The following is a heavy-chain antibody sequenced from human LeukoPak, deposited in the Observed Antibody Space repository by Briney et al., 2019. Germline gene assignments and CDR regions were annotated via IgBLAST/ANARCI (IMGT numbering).Heavy chain of an antibody. CDR2: IYYSGST. D-gene: IGHD5-24*01. J-gene: IGHJ3*02. V-gene: IGHV4-39*01. CDR3: ASLEAMAEDAFDI. CDR1: GGSISSSSYY. Sequence: SETLSLTCTVYGGSISSSSYYWGWIRQPPGKGLEWIGSIYYSGSTYYNPSLKSRVTISVDTSKNQFSLKLSSVTAADTAVYYCASLEAMAEDAFDIWGQGTMVTVSS.